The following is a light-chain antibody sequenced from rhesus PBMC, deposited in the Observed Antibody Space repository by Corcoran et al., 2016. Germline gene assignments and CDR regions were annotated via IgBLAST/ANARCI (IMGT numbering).Light chain of an antibody. CDR3: AAWEDSLKSDV. V-gene: IGLV1S4*01. CDR1: SSDFGDNG. Sequence: QSVLTQPPSASGAPGQTVTISCSGSSSDFGDNGVYWYQQLPGAAPKLLIYYSDRRPSGVPDRFSGSKSGTSASLAIAGLRSEDEADYYCAAWEDSLKSDVFGSGTKLTVL. J-gene: IGLJ6*01. CDR2: YSD.